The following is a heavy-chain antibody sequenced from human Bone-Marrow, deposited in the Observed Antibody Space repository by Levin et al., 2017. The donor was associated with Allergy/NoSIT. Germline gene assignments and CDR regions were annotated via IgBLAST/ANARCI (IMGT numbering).Heavy chain of an antibody. CDR2: INSDGSIT. D-gene: IGHD3-22*01. CDR3: ARALHYYDSRGLGAFDI. Sequence: PGGSLRLSCAASGFTFSDNYVHWVRQVPGKGLVWVSRINSDGSITTYADSVKGRFTISRDNAKNTMYLQMNSLRGEDTAVYYCARALHYYDSRGLGAFDIWGQGTMVTVSS. V-gene: IGHV3-74*03. J-gene: IGHJ3*02. CDR1: GFTFSDNY.